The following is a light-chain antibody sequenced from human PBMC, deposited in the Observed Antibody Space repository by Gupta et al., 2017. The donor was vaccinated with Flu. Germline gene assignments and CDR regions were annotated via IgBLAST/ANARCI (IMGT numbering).Light chain of an antibody. V-gene: IGKV3-20*01. CDR3: QQDGYSPLT. Sequence: GTLYMFPGERATRSFWASQRVRNKFLACYQQKPGQARRLLVYSASTRATGVPDRFSGIGSETEFSLTIRGREPEDFAVYFCQQDGYSPLTFGGGTDVEIK. CDR2: SAS. J-gene: IGKJ4*01. CDR1: QRVRNKF.